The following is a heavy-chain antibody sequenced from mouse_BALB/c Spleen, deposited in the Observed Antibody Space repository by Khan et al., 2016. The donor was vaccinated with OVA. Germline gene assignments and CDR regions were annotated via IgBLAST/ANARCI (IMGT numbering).Heavy chain of an antibody. J-gene: IGHJ4*01. Sequence: QVQLKQSGPELKKPGETVKISCKASGYTFTKNGMNWVKQAPGKGLKWMGWINTNTGEPTYAEEFKGRFAFSLETSASTAYLQINNLKNEDTGTYFCARSRWLLPAMDYWGQGPSVTVSS. CDR1: GYTFTKNG. V-gene: IGHV9-3*02. CDR3: ARSRWLLPAMDY. D-gene: IGHD2-3*01. CDR2: INTNTGEP.